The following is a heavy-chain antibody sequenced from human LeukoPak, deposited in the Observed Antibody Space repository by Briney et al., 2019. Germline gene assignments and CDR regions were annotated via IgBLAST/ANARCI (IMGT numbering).Heavy chain of an antibody. D-gene: IGHD1-26*01. CDR1: GYTFTGYF. CDR3: ARGQSSGNPYFDF. Sequence: ASVTVSCKSSGYTFTGYFMHWVRQAPGEGLEWMGWINPNSGGTDYAQTFRGRVTMTRDTSISTASMELSRLTPDDSAVYYCARGQSSGNPYFDFWGQGTQVTVSS. V-gene: IGHV1-2*02. J-gene: IGHJ4*02. CDR2: INPNSGGT.